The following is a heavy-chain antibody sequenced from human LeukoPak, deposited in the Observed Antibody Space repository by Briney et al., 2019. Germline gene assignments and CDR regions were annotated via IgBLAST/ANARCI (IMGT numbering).Heavy chain of an antibody. CDR1: GYSFTSYW. V-gene: IGHV5-51*01. CDR3: ARHGGSPNWFDP. CDR2: IYPGDSDT. D-gene: IGHD1-26*01. J-gene: IGHJ5*02. Sequence: GESLNFSCKGSGYSFTSYWIGWVRQLPGKGLEWMGIIYPGDSDTRYSPSFQGQVTISAEKSISTAFLQWSSLKASDTAMYDCARHGGSPNWFDPWGQGTLVTVSS.